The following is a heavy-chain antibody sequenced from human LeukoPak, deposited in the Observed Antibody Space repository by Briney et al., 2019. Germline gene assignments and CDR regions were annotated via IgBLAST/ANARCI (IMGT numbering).Heavy chain of an antibody. J-gene: IGHJ3*02. D-gene: IGHD3-22*01. Sequence: SETLSLTCAVSGGSISSSNWWSWVRQPPGKGLEWIGEIYHSGSTNYNPSLKSRVTISVDKSKNQFSLKLSSVTAADTAVYYCAKDLDSSGNFWGTDAFDIWGQGTMVTVSS. CDR3: AKDLDSSGNFWGTDAFDI. CDR2: IYHSGST. V-gene: IGHV4-4*02. CDR1: GGSISSSNW.